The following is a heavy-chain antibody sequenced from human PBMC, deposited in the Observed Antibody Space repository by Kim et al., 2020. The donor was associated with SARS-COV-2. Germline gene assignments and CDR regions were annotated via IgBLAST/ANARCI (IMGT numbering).Heavy chain of an antibody. Sequence: SETLSLTCSVSGGSISSYYWSWIRQPPGKGLEWIGYIFYTVNTDYSPSLKSRVTISVDTSKNQFSLKLRSVTAADTAVYYCARHGNGYYDRHFDYWGQGT. CDR1: GGSISSYY. V-gene: IGHV4-59*08. D-gene: IGHD4-17*01. CDR2: IFYTVNT. J-gene: IGHJ4*02. CDR3: ARHGNGYYDRHFDY.